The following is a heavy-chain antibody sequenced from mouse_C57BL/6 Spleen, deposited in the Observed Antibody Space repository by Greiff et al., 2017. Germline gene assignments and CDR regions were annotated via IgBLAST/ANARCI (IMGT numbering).Heavy chain of an antibody. CDR2: IWSGGST. D-gene: IGHD1-1*01. Sequence: QVQLQQSGPGLVQPSQSLSITCTVSGFSLTSYGVHWVRQSPGKGLEWLGVIWSGGSTDYNAAFISRLSISKDNSKSQVFFKMKSLQADDTAIYYSARNYYGSSYVRIYAMDYWGQGTSVTVSS. V-gene: IGHV2-2*01. J-gene: IGHJ4*01. CDR1: GFSLTSYG. CDR3: ARNYYGSSYVRIYAMDY.